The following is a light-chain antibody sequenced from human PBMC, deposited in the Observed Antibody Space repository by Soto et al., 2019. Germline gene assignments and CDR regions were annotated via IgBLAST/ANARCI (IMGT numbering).Light chain of an antibody. J-gene: IGKJ5*01. CDR3: QQSYSSRST. V-gene: IGKV1-39*01. CDR1: QNIRFY. CDR2: AAS. Sequence: IQMTQSQSSLSASVGDRVTITCRASQNIRFYLHWYQQNTGEAPKDLIYAASNLQTGVPSRFSGSGSGTDFTLTIISLQPEEFATYSCQQSYSSRSTCGQGTRLESK.